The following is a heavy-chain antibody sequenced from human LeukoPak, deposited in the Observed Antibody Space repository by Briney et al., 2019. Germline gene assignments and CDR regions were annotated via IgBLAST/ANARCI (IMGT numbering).Heavy chain of an antibody. Sequence: PSETLSLTCAVYGGSFSGYYWSWIRQPPGKGLEWIGYIYYSGSTYYNPSLKSRVTISVDTSKNQFSLKLSSVTAADTAVYYCARGADYDFWSGPSNPSNFDYWGQGTLVTVSS. CDR2: IYYSGST. J-gene: IGHJ4*02. D-gene: IGHD3-3*01. CDR1: GGSFSGYY. CDR3: ARGADYDFWSGPSNPSNFDY. V-gene: IGHV4-30-4*01.